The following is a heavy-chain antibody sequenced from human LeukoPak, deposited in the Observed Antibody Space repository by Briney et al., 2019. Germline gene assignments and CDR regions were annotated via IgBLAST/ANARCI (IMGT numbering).Heavy chain of an antibody. Sequence: GGSRRLSCAASGFSFSTYAMSWVRQAPGKGLEYVAAISSNGGNTYYPNSMKGRFTISRDNSKNTLYLQMGSLRVEDMAVYYCARRDTSGYFSGYWGQGTLVTVSS. V-gene: IGHV3-64*01. CDR3: ARRDTSGYFSGY. CDR1: GFSFSTYA. J-gene: IGHJ4*02. CDR2: ISSNGGNT. D-gene: IGHD6-19*01.